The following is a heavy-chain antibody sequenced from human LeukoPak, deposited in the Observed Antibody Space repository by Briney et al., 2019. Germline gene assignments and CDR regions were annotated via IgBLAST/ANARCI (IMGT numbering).Heavy chain of an antibody. J-gene: IGHJ5*02. Sequence: GGSLRLSCAASGFIFSTYTMNWVRQAPGKAPEWVSSISSTSKYIYHADSMKGRFTISRDNAKNSLYLQMNSLRVGDTAVYYCARDLESSGYIWFDPWGQGTLVTVSS. CDR1: GFIFSTYT. CDR2: ISSTSKYI. D-gene: IGHD3-22*01. V-gene: IGHV3-21*01. CDR3: ARDLESSGYIWFDP.